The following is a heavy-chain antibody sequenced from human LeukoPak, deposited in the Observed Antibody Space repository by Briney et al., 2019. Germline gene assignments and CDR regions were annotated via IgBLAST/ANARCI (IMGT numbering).Heavy chain of an antibody. CDR1: GFLFGSHW. V-gene: IGHV3-74*01. J-gene: IGHJ4*01. CDR3: ARGPGSSGGAYVGDY. D-gene: IGHD3-22*01. Sequence: PGGSLRLSCAGSGFLFGSHWMHWVRQVPGKGPVWVSRIDGGGSSTSYADSVKGRFFISRDNGKSILYLQMNGLRVEDTAVYYCARGPGSSGGAYVGDYWGHGTLVTVSS. CDR2: IDGGGSST.